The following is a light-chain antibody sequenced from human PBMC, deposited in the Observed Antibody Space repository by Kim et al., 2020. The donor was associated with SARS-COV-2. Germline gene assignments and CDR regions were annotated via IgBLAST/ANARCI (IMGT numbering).Light chain of an antibody. CDR3: QVWDSSTVV. CDR1: NLGSKN. V-gene: IGLV3-9*01. J-gene: IGLJ2*01. Sequence: SVGLGQTARITCGGNNLGSKNVHWYQQKPGQAPVLVIYRDSNRPSGIPERFSGSNSGNTATLTISRAQAGDEADYYCQVWDSSTVVFGGGTQLTVL. CDR2: RDS.